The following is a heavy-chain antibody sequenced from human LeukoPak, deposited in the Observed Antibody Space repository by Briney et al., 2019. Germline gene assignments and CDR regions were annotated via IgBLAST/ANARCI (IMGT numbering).Heavy chain of an antibody. CDR1: GFTVSSNY. J-gene: IGHJ5*02. CDR3: ARAAAETGAFRDNWFDP. D-gene: IGHD6-13*01. CDR2: IYSGGST. V-gene: IGHV3-53*05. Sequence: PGGSLRLSCAASGFTVSSNYMSWVRQAPGKGLKWVSVIYSGGSTYYADSVKGRFTISRDNSKNTLYLQMSSLRAEDTALYYCARAAAETGAFRDNWFDPWGQGTLVTVSS.